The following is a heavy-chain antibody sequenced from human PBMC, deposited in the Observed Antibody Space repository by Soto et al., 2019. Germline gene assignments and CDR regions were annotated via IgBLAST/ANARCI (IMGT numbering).Heavy chain of an antibody. CDR2: IYYSGST. Sequence: SETLSLTCTVSGGSISSSSYYWGWIRQPPGKGLEWIGSIYYSGSTYYNPSLKSRVTISVDTSKNQFSLKLSSVTAADTAVYYCARWYYYGSGNNFDIWGQGTMVTVSS. J-gene: IGHJ3*02. V-gene: IGHV4-39*01. CDR3: ARWYYYGSGNNFDI. CDR1: GGSISSSSYY. D-gene: IGHD3-10*01.